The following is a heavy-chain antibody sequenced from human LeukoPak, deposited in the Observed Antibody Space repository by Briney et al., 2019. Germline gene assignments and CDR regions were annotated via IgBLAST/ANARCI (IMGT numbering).Heavy chain of an antibody. V-gene: IGHV4-59*01. J-gene: IGHJ4*02. CDR1: AGSISSSY. CDR2: IYYSGST. Sequence: SETLSLTCTVSAGSISSSYWSWIRQPPGKGLEWIGCIYYSGSTNYNPSLKSRVTISVDTSKNQFSLKLNSVTAADTAVYYCARYGSGSSHFDYWGQGPLVTVSS. CDR3: ARYGSGSSHFDY. D-gene: IGHD3-10*01.